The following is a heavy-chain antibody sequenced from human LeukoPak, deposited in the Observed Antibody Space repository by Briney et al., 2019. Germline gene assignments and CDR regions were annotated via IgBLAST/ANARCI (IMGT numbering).Heavy chain of an antibody. CDR2: INWNGGST. D-gene: IGHD3-22*01. J-gene: IGHJ4*02. Sequence: GGSLRLSRAASGFTFDDYGMSWVRQAPGKGLEWVSGINWNGGSTGYADSVKGRFTISRDNAKNSLYLQMNSLRAEGTALYYCARDYFDDSSGYYCFDYWGQGTLVTVSS. V-gene: IGHV3-20*04. CDR3: ARDYFDDSSGYYCFDY. CDR1: GFTFDDYG.